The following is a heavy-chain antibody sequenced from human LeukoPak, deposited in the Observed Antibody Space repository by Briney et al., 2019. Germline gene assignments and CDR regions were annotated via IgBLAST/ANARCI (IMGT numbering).Heavy chain of an antibody. CDR2: INPNSGDT. CDR3: AKADSVPAGDYHYWYMDV. D-gene: IGHD2-2*01. Sequence: GASVKVSCKASGYTFTGYYMHWVRQDLRQGLQWMGWINPNSGDTEYPQKFQGRVTMTRDTSISTVCMELSSLRSDDTAVYYCAKADSVPAGDYHYWYMDVWGKGTTVTVSS. J-gene: IGHJ6*03. CDR1: GYTFTGYY. V-gene: IGHV1-2*02.